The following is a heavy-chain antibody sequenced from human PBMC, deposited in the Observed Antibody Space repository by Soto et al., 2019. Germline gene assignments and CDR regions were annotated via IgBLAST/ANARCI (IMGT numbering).Heavy chain of an antibody. CDR2: IYYTGST. CDR3: ARHGSTVSHFDY. CDR1: GGSINNHY. Sequence: SETLSLTCTVSGGSINNHYWSWIRQPPGKGLEWIGYIYYTGSTNYNPSLKSRVTMSVDTSKNQFSLKLSSVTAADTAVYYCARHGSTVSHFDYWGQGTLVTVSS. D-gene: IGHD4-4*01. J-gene: IGHJ4*02. V-gene: IGHV4-59*08.